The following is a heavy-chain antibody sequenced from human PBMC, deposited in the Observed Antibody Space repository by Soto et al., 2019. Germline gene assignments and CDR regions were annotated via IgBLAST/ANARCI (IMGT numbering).Heavy chain of an antibody. D-gene: IGHD3-9*01. CDR2: IYYSGST. CDR3: ARADYDILTGYYRPTHFDY. CDR1: GGSISSYY. J-gene: IGHJ4*02. V-gene: IGHV4-59*01. Sequence: PSETLSLTCTVSGGSISSYYWSWIRQPPGKGLEWIGYIYYSGSTNYNPSLKSRVTISVDTSKNQFSLKLSSVTAADTAVYYCARADYDILTGYYRPTHFDYWGQGTLVTVSS.